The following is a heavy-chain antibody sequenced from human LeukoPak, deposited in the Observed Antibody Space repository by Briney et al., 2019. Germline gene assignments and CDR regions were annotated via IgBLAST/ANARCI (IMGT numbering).Heavy chain of an antibody. CDR3: ARRTIYYYYGMDV. V-gene: IGHV4-59*01. Sequence: SETLSLTCTVSGGSISSYYWSWIRQPPGKGLEWIGYIYYSGSTNYNPSLKSRVTISVDTSKTQFSLKLSSVTAADTAVYYCARRTIYYYYGMDVWGQGTTVTVSS. D-gene: IGHD2-2*01. CDR1: GGSISSYY. J-gene: IGHJ6*02. CDR2: IYYSGST.